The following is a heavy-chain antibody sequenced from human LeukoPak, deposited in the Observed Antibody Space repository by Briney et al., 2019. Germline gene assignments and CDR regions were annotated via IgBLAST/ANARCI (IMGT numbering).Heavy chain of an antibody. V-gene: IGHV3-48*01. J-gene: IGHJ4*02. D-gene: IGHD1-26*01. CDR2: ISSSSSTI. Sequence: GGSLRLSCAASGFTFSSYNMNWVRQAPGKGLEWVSYISSSSSTIYYADSVKGRFTISRDNAKNSLYLQMNSLRAEDTAVYYCARGLGSYDYWGQGTLVTVSS. CDR1: GFTFSSYN. CDR3: ARGLGSYDY.